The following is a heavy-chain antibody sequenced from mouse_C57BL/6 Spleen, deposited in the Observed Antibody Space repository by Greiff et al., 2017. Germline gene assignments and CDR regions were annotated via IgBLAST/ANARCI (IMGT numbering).Heavy chain of an antibody. J-gene: IGHJ1*03. Sequence: VQLQQSGPELVKPGASVKLSCKASGYSFTDYNMNWVKQSNGKSLEWIGVITPNYGTTSYTQKFTGKATLTVDQSSSTAYMQLNSLTSEDSAVYYCAKGRWLTPYFEVGGTGTTVTVAS. CDR1: GYSFTDYN. V-gene: IGHV1-39*01. CDR3: AKGRWLTPYFEV. D-gene: IGHD1-3*01. CDR2: ITPNYGTT.